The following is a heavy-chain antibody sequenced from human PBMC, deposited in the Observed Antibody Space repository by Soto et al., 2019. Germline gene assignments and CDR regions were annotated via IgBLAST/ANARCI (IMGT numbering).Heavy chain of an antibody. CDR3: ARGYCSGGSCYSDDAFDS. Sequence: GGSLRLSCAASGFTFSNYWMHWVRQAPGKGLVWVSAIGTAGDTYYPGSVKGRFTISRENAKNSLYLQVNSLRAGDTAVYYCARGYCSGGSCYSDDAFDSCGQGTMVTVSS. CDR2: IGTAGDT. CDR1: GFTFSNYW. V-gene: IGHV3-13*01. J-gene: IGHJ3*02. D-gene: IGHD2-15*01.